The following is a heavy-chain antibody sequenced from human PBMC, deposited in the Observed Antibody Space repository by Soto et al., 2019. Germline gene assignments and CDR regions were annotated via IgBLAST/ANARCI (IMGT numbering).Heavy chain of an antibody. D-gene: IGHD2-2*01. CDR2: IDYSGST. CDR1: GGSISSGDYY. V-gene: IGHV4-30-4*01. Sequence: QVQLQESGPGLVKPSQTLSLTCTVSGGSISSGDYYWSWIRQPPGKGLEWIGYIDYSGSTYYNPSLKSRVTISVDTSKNQFSLKLSSVTAADTAVYYCARRDIVLEAYYGMDVWGQGTTVTVSS. J-gene: IGHJ6*02. CDR3: ARRDIVLEAYYGMDV.